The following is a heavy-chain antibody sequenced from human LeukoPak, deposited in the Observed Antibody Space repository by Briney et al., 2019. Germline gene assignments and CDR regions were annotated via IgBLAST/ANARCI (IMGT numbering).Heavy chain of an antibody. Sequence: SETLSLTCAVYGGSFGGYYWSWIRQPPGKGLEWIGEINHSGSTNYNPSLKSRVTISVDTSKNQFSLKLASVTAADTAVYYCARHGNGAFDIWGQGTMVTVSS. CDR2: INHSGST. CDR3: ARHGNGAFDI. V-gene: IGHV4-34*01. CDR1: GGSFGGYY. J-gene: IGHJ3*02. D-gene: IGHD1-1*01.